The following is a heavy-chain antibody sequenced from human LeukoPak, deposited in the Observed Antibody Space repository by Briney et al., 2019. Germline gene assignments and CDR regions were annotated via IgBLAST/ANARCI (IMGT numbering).Heavy chain of an antibody. CDR2: IYTSGST. CDR3: ARDTGDGGYNWFDP. D-gene: IGHD7-27*01. Sequence: SETLSLTCTVSGGSISSYYWSWLRQPAGKGLEWIGRIYTSGSTNYNPSLKSRVTMSVDTSKNQFSLKLSSVTAADTAVYYCARDTGDGGYNWFDPWGQGTLVTVSS. V-gene: IGHV4-4*07. J-gene: IGHJ5*02. CDR1: GGSISSYY.